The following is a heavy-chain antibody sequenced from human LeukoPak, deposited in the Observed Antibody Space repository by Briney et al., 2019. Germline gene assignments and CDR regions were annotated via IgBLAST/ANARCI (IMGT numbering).Heavy chain of an antibody. CDR3: AKGSYYDSSGSFYFDY. CDR1: GFTFSSYA. CDR2: ISGSGDNT. J-gene: IGHJ4*02. V-gene: IGHV3-23*01. Sequence: GGSLRLSCAASGFTFSSYAMSWVRQDPGKGLEWVSGISGSGDNTYYADSVKGRFTISRDNSKNTLYVQVNSLGTEDTAAYYCAKGSYYDSSGSFYFDYWGQGTLVTVSS. D-gene: IGHD3-22*01.